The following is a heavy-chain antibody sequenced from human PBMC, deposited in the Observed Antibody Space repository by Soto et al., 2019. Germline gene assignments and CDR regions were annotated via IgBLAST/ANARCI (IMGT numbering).Heavy chain of an antibody. V-gene: IGHV3-33*01. CDR1: GFTFSSYG. D-gene: IGHD6-19*01. CDR2: IWYDGSNK. Sequence: QVQLVESGGGVVQPGRSLRLSCAASGFTFSSYGMHWVRQAPGKGLEWVAVIWYDGSNKYYADSVKGRFTISRDNSKNTLYLQMNSLRAEDTAVYYCAREGIAVAVINWFDPWGQGTLVTVSS. J-gene: IGHJ5*02. CDR3: AREGIAVAVINWFDP.